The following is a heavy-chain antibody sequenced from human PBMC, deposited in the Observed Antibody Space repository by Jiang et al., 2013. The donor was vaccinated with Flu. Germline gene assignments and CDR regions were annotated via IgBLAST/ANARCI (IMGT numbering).Heavy chain of an antibody. V-gene: IGHV4-39*01. CDR2: IYYSGST. CDR1: GGSISSSSYY. J-gene: IGHJ5*02. CDR3: ARPSGGYDSSGYYTDSWFDP. Sequence: TLSLTCTVSGGSISSSSYYWGWIRQPPGKGLEWIGSIYYSGSTYYNPSLKSRVTISVDTSKNQFSLKLSSVTAADTAVYYCARPSGGYDSSGYYTDSWFDPWGQGTLVTVSS. D-gene: IGHD3-22*01.